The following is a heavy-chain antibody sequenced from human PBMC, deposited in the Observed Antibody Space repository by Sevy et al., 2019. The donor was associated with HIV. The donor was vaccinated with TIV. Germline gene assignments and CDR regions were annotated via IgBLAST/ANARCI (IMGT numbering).Heavy chain of an antibody. CDR3: TTDVTWIQLWPHYYYYGMDV. V-gene: IGHV3-15*01. D-gene: IGHD5-18*01. J-gene: IGHJ6*02. CDR2: IKSKTDGGTT. CDR1: GFTFSNAW. Sequence: GGSLRLSCAASGFTFSNAWMSWVRQAPGKGLEWVGRIKSKTDGGTTDYAAPVKGRFTISRDDSKNTLYLQMNSLKTEDTAVYYSTTDVTWIQLWPHYYYYGMDVWGQGTTVTVSS.